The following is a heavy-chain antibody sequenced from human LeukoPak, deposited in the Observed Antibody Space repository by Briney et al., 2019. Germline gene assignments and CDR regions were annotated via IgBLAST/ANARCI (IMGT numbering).Heavy chain of an antibody. CDR2: ISSSGSTI. CDR1: GFTFSSYE. CDR3: AKDADQLLSGYYFDY. Sequence: PGGSLRLSCAASGFTFSSYEMNWVRQAPGKGLEWVSYISSSGSTIYYADSVKGRFTISRDNAKNSLYLQMNSLRAEDTAVYYCAKDADQLLSGYYFDYWGQGTLVTVSS. V-gene: IGHV3-48*03. D-gene: IGHD2-2*01. J-gene: IGHJ4*02.